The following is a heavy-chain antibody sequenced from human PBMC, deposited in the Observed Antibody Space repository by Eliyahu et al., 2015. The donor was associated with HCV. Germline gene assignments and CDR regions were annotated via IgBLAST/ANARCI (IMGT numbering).Heavy chain of an antibody. D-gene: IGHD3-22*01. CDR1: GGSISSSSYY. J-gene: IGHJ3*02. Sequence: QLQLQESGPGLVKPSETLSLTCTVSGGSISSSSYYWGWIRQPPGKGLEWIGSIYYSGSTYYNPSLKSRVTISVDTSKNQFSLKLSSVTAADTAVYYCARRVKWLSYAFDIWGQGTMVTVSS. CDR2: IYYSGST. CDR3: ARRVKWLSYAFDI. V-gene: IGHV4-39*01.